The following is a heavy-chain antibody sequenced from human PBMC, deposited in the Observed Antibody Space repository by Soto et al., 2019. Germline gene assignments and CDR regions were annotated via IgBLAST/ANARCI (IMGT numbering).Heavy chain of an antibody. J-gene: IGHJ6*03. Sequence: AASVKVSCKTSGYTFISYGISWVRQAPGQGLEWMGWISGYNGNTNYAQKFQGRITMTTDTSTSTAFMELRSLRSDDTAIYYCARGTTVTGNYFYMEVWGKGTTVTVSS. CDR2: ISGYNGNT. D-gene: IGHD4-17*01. CDR3: ARGTTVTGNYFYMEV. V-gene: IGHV1-18*01. CDR1: GYTFISYG.